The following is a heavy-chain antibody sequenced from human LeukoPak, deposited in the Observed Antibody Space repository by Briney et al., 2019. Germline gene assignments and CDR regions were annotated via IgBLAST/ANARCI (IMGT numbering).Heavy chain of an antibody. Sequence: GGSLRLSCAASGFTFSSYAMSWVRQAPGKGLEWVSAISGSGGSTYYADSVKGRFTISRDNSKNTLYLQMNSLRAEDTAVYYCAKGPYFTVTTSMDVWGEGTTVTVSS. V-gene: IGHV3-23*01. J-gene: IGHJ6*03. CDR3: AKGPYFTVTTSMDV. CDR2: ISGSGGST. CDR1: GFTFSSYA. D-gene: IGHD4-17*01.